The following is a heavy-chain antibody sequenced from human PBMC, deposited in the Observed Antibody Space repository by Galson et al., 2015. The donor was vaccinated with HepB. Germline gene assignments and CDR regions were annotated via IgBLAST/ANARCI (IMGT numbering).Heavy chain of an antibody. CDR1: GLNFNAFA. Sequence: SLRLSCAASGLNFNAFAMSWVRQAPGKGLEWVSAISGGGDDTYYADSVKGRFTISRDNSKNTVFLQMSSLRAEDTALYYCAKGPFVPGGGFDAFDIWGQGTMVTVSS. J-gene: IGHJ3*02. CDR3: AKGPFVPGGGFDAFDI. D-gene: IGHD1-26*01. V-gene: IGHV3-23*01. CDR2: ISGGGDDT.